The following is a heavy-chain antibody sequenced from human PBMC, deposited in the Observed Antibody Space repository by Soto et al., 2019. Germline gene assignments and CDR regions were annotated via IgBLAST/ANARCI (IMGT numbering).Heavy chain of an antibody. CDR2: INSNSKNI. V-gene: IGHV3-48*02. D-gene: IGHD3-16*02. J-gene: IGHJ4*02. Sequence: GWSQRLSYAASELNFSTYNMNWMRQNPGKGLGWLSYINSNSKNIYYADSVKGRFTISRDNAKKSLYLQMNSLRDEDTAVYYCARDDFDGNRYLRGQGTLVTVSS. CDR1: ELNFSTYN. CDR3: ARDDFDGNRYL.